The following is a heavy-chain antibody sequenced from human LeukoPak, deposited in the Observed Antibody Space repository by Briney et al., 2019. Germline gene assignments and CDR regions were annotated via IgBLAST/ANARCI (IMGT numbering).Heavy chain of an antibody. J-gene: IGHJ6*02. D-gene: IGHD5-12*01. CDR1: GFTVSSNY. CDR2: IYSGGST. Sequence: GGSLGLSRAASGFTVSSNYMSWVRQAPGKGLEWVSVIYSGGSTYYADSVKGRFTISRDNSKNTLYLQMNSLRAEDTAVYYCARVGTGYDYDYYGMDVWGQGTTVTVSS. CDR3: ARVGTGYDYDYYGMDV. V-gene: IGHV3-66*02.